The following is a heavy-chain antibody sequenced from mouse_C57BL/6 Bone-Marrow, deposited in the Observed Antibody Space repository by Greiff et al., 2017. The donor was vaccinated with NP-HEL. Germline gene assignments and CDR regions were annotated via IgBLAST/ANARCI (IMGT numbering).Heavy chain of an antibody. CDR2: IYPGGGYT. Sequence: QVQLKESGAELVRPGTSVKMSCKASGYTFTNYWIGWAKQRPGHGLEWIGDIYPGGGYTNYNEKFKGKATLTADKSSSTAYMQFSSLTSEDSAVYYCARENLSFTGWGQGTTLTVSS. D-gene: IGHD4-1*01. V-gene: IGHV1-63*01. CDR3: ARENLSFTG. J-gene: IGHJ2*01. CDR1: GYTFTNYW.